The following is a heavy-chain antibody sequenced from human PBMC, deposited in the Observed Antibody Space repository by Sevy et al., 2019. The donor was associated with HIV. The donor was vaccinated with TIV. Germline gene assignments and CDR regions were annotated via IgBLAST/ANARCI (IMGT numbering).Heavy chain of an antibody. CDR1: GFTFSSYA. CDR3: ARAAYDILTGYYRPLYYYYYGMDV. Sequence: GGSLRLSCAASGFTFSSYAMHWVRQAPGKGLEWVAVISYDGSNNYYADSVKGRFTISRDNSKNTLYLQMNSLRAEDTAVYYCARAAYDILTGYYRPLYYYYYGMDVWGQGTTVTVSS. D-gene: IGHD3-9*01. J-gene: IGHJ6*02. V-gene: IGHV3-30-3*01. CDR2: ISYDGSNN.